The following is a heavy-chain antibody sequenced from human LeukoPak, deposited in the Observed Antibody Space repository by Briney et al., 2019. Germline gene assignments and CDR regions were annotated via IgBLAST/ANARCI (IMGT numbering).Heavy chain of an antibody. CDR2: IYYSGST. J-gene: IGHJ4*02. V-gene: IGHV4-39*01. CDR3: ARRRGYDSSGYSLPGYYFDY. D-gene: IGHD3-22*01. Sequence: NASETLSLTCTVSGGSISSSSYYWGWIRQPPGKGLEWIGSIYYSGSTYYNPSLKSRVTISVDTSKNQFSLKLSSVTAADTAVYYCARRRGYDSSGYSLPGYYFDYWGQGTLVTVSS. CDR1: GGSISSSSYY.